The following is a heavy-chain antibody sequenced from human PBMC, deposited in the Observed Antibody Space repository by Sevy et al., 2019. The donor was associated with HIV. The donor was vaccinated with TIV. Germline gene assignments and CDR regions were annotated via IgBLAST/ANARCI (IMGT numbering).Heavy chain of an antibody. Sequence: GGSLRLSCAASGFTFSSYAMHWVRQAPGKGLEWVAVISYDGSNKYYADSGKGRFTISRDNSKNTLYLQINSLRAEDTAVYYCASASLNQDIVVVPAATFYGMDVWGQGTTVTVSS. D-gene: IGHD2-2*01. CDR2: ISYDGSNK. J-gene: IGHJ6*02. CDR3: ASASLNQDIVVVPAATFYGMDV. V-gene: IGHV3-30-3*01. CDR1: GFTFSSYA.